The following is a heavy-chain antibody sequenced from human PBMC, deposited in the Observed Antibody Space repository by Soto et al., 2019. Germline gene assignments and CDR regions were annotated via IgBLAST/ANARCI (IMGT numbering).Heavy chain of an antibody. V-gene: IGHV3-30-3*01. Sequence: GGSLRLSCAASGFTFSSYAMHWVRQAPGKGLEWVAVISYDGSNKYYADSVKGRFTTSRDNSKNTLYLQMNSLRAEDTAVYYCARASSSGAFFDYWGQGALVTVSS. CDR1: GFTFSSYA. CDR2: ISYDGSNK. J-gene: IGHJ4*02. D-gene: IGHD6-13*01. CDR3: ARASSSGAFFDY.